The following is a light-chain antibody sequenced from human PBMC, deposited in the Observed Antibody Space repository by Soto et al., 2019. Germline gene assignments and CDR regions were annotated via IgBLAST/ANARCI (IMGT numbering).Light chain of an antibody. Sequence: QAVVTQEPSLTVSPGGTVTLPCASSTGAVTSGYYPNWFQQRPGQPPRALIYSTTYRHPWTPARFSGSFLGGKAALTLSGAQPEDEAGYFCLFFYGDSVVFGGGTKVTVL. CDR3: LFFYGDSVV. CDR2: STT. V-gene: IGLV7-43*01. CDR1: TGAVTSGYY. J-gene: IGLJ2*01.